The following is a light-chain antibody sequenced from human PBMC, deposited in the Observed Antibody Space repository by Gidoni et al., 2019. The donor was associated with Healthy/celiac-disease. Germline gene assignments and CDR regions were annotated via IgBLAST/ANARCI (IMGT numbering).Light chain of an antibody. CDR2: AAA. Sequence: DIQLTQSPSFLSASVGDRVTITCRASQGISSYLAWYQQKPGKAPKLLIYAAATLQSGVPSRYRGSGSGTEFTLTISSLQPEDFATDFCQQLNSYPPSLTFGGGTKVEIK. CDR3: QQLNSYPPSLT. V-gene: IGKV1-9*01. J-gene: IGKJ4*01. CDR1: QGISSY.